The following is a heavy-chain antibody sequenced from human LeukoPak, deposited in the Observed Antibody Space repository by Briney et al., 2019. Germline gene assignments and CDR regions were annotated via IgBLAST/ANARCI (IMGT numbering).Heavy chain of an antibody. Sequence: PSETLSLTCTVSGGSISLSFWSWLRQPAGKGLEWVGRLYPSGRTENNPSLKSRVSISLDAPMSQFSLRLTSVTAADTAVDFCARDAGSGWYYFDSWGQGTRVTVSS. CDR3: ARDAGSGWYYFDS. D-gene: IGHD6-19*01. CDR1: GGSISLSF. CDR2: LYPSGRT. V-gene: IGHV4-4*07. J-gene: IGHJ4*02.